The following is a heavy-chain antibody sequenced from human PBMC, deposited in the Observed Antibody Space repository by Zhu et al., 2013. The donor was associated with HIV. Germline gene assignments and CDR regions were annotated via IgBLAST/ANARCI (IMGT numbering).Heavy chain of an antibody. Sequence: QVQLVQSGAEVKKPGASVKVSCKVSGYTLTELSMHWVRQAPGKGLEWMGGFDPEDGETIYAQKFQGRVTMTEDTSTDTAYMELSSLRSEDTAVYYCVNSQDRNYYDSSGYPTTYYYYGMDVWAKGPRSPSP. V-gene: IGHV1-24*01. CDR1: GYTLTELS. J-gene: IGHJ6*02. CDR2: FDPEDGET. D-gene: IGHD3-22*01. CDR3: VNSQDRNYYDSSGYPTTYYYYGMDV.